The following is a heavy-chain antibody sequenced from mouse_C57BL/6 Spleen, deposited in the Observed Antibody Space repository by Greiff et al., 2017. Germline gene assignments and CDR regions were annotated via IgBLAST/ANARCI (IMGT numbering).Heavy chain of an antibody. CDR1: GYTFTSYW. V-gene: IGHV1-72*01. CDR3: ASERLLEFAY. Sequence: QVQLKQPGAELVKPGASVKLSCKASGYTFTSYWMHWVKQRPGRGLEWIGRIDPNRGGTKYNEKFKIKATLTVDKPSSTAYMQLSSLTSEDSAVYYCASERLLEFAYWGQGTLVTVSA. J-gene: IGHJ3*01. CDR2: IDPNRGGT.